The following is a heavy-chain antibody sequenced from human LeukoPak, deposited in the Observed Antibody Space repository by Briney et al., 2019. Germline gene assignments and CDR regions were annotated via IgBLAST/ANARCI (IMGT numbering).Heavy chain of an antibody. CDR2: ISYDGSNK. J-gene: IGHJ4*02. V-gene: IGHV3-30-3*01. CDR1: GFTFSSYA. CDR3: ASPSLALYSSGWYLPSYYFDY. Sequence: PGGSLRLSCAASGFTFSSYAMHWVRQAPGKGLEWVAVISYDGSNKYYADSVKGRFTISRDNSKNTLYLQMNSLRAEDTAVYYCASPSLALYSSGWYLPSYYFDYWGQGTLVTVSS. D-gene: IGHD6-19*01.